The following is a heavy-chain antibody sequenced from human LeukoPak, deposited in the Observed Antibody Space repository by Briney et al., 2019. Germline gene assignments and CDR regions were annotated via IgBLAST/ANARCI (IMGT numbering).Heavy chain of an antibody. CDR2: LNGGRT. D-gene: IGHD2-2*03. CDR1: GFTFRNYA. V-gene: IGHV3-23*01. J-gene: IGHJ4*02. Sequence: GGSLRLPCVASGFTFRNYAMSWVGQAPGKGREWIAALNGGRTFFQNSVRGRFTISRDNSKNTLYLQLNSLRGDDTAVYYCVKEVTGYGYFDYWGRGTLVTVSS. CDR3: VKEVTGYGYFDY.